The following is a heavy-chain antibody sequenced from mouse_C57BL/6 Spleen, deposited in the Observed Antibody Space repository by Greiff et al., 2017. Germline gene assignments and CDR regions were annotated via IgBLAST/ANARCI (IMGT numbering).Heavy chain of an antibody. CDR2: IYPGDGDT. CDR3: ARSLEDYAMDY. V-gene: IGHV1-82*01. J-gene: IGHJ4*01. D-gene: IGHD6-1*01. CDR1: GYASSSSW. Sequence: QVQLQQSGPELVKPGASVKISCKASGYASSSSWMNWVKQRPGKGLEWIGRIYPGDGDTNYNGKFKGKATLTADKSSSTAYMQLSSLTSEDSAVYFCARSLEDYAMDYWGQGTSVTVSS.